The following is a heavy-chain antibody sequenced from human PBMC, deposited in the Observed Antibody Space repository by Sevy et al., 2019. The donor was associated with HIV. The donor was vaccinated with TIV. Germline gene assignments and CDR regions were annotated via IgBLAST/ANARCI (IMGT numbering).Heavy chain of an antibody. J-gene: IGHJ6*02. CDR3: ASIVLMVYEYYGMDV. CDR1: GFTFSSYA. CDR2: ISYDGSNK. Sequence: GGSLRLSCAASGFTFSSYAMHWVRQAPGKGLEWVAVISYDGSNKYYADSVKGRFTISRDNSKNTLYLQMNSLRAEDTAVYYCASIVLMVYEYYGMDVWGQGTTVTVSS. V-gene: IGHV3-30*04. D-gene: IGHD2-8*01.